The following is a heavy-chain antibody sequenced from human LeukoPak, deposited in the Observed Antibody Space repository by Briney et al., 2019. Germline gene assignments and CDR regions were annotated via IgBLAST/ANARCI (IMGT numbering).Heavy chain of an antibody. CDR2: IYYSGTT. CDR3: ARGQRYRSSWGVRWFDP. D-gene: IGHD6-13*01. CDR1: GGSISSYY. Sequence: SETLSLTCTVSGGSISSYYWSWIRQPPGKGLEWIGYIYYSGTTNYNPSLKSRVTISVDTSKNQFSLKLSSVTAADTAVYYCARGQRYRSSWGVRWFDPWGQGTLVTVSS. V-gene: IGHV4-59*12. J-gene: IGHJ5*02.